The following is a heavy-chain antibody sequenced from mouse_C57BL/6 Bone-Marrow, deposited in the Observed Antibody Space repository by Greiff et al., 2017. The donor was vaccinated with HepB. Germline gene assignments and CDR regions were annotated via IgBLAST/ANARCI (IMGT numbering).Heavy chain of an antibody. Sequence: VQLQQPGAELVKPGASVKMPCKASGYTFTSYWITWVKQRPGQGLEWIGDIYPGSGSTNYNEKFKSKATLTVDTSSSTAYMQLSSLTSEDSAVYYCAILIYDYDRYWYFDVWGTGTTVTVSS. D-gene: IGHD2-4*01. CDR2: IYPGSGST. V-gene: IGHV1-55*01. CDR1: GYTFTSYW. J-gene: IGHJ1*03. CDR3: AILIYDYDRYWYFDV.